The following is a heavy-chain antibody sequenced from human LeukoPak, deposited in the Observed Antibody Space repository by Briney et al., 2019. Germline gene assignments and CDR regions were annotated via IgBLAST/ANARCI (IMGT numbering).Heavy chain of an antibody. CDR2: IYYSGST. CDR3: ARDRVGYMDV. CDR1: GGSISSYY. Sequence: SETLSLTCTVSGGSISSYYWSWIRQPPGKGLEWIGYIYYSGSTNYNPSLKSRVTISVDTSKNQFSLKLSSVTAANTAVYYCARDRVGYMDVWGKGTTVTISS. J-gene: IGHJ6*03. D-gene: IGHD2-2*01. V-gene: IGHV4-59*01.